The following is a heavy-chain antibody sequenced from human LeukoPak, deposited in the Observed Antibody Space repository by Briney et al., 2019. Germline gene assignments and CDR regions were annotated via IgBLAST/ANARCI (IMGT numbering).Heavy chain of an antibody. V-gene: IGHV3-33*01. CDR1: GFSFSSYG. CDR2: IWYDGSNK. Sequence: GGSLRLSCAASGFSFSSYGMHWVRQAPGKGLEWVAVIWYDGSNKNYADSVKGRFTISRDNSKNMLYLQMNSLRVEDTALYYCASHGGLWGQGTLVTVSS. D-gene: IGHD5-12*01. CDR3: ASHGGL. J-gene: IGHJ4*02.